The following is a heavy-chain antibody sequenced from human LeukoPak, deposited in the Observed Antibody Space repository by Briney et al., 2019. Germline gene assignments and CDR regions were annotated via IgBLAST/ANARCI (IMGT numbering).Heavy chain of an antibody. CDR2: IYYSGTT. D-gene: IGHD4-17*01. CDR3: TRDYGHYPNPPT. J-gene: IGHJ5*02. Sequence: GSLRLSCAASGFTVSSNYMSWVRQAPGKGLEWIGSIYYSGTTYYNPSLKSRVTISVDTSKNQFSLNLSSVTAADTAVYYCTRDYGHYPNPPTWGQGTLVTVSS. CDR1: GFTVSSNY. V-gene: IGHV4-39*07.